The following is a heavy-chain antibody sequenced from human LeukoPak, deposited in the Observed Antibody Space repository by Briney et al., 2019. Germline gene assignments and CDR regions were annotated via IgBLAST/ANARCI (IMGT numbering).Heavy chain of an antibody. CDR3: ASADSSSWYATDAFDI. Sequence: GGSLRLSCAASGFTFTKYWMTWVRQAPGKGLEWVANIKQDGSEKYYVDSVKGRFTISRDNAKNSLYLQMNSLRAEDMALYYCASADSSSWYATDAFDIWGQGTMVTVSS. D-gene: IGHD6-13*01. CDR2: IKQDGSEK. CDR1: GFTFTKYW. V-gene: IGHV3-7*03. J-gene: IGHJ3*02.